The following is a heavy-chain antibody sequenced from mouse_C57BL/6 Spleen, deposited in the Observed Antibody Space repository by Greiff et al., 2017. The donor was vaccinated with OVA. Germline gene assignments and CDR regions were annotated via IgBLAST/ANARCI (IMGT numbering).Heavy chain of an antibody. CDR1: GFTFSDYG. CDR2: IRSGSSTI. D-gene: IGHD2-3*01. V-gene: IGHV5-17*01. CDR3: ARDDGYYGWFAY. Sequence: EVKLMESGGGLVKPGGSLKLSCAASGFTFSDYGMHWVRQAPEKGLEWVAYIRSGSSTIYYADTVKGRFTISRDNAKNTLFLQMTSLRSEDTAMYYCARDDGYYGWFAYWGQGTLVTVSA. J-gene: IGHJ3*01.